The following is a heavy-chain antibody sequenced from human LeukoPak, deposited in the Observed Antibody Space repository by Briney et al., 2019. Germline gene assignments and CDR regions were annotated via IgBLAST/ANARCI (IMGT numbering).Heavy chain of an antibody. CDR2: MNPNSGNT. CDR1: GYTFTSYD. CDR3: ARPSSSWYYYYGMDV. Sequence: ASVKVSCKASGYTFTSYDINWVRQATGQGLEWMGWMNPNSGNTGYAQKFQGRVTMTRNTSISTAYMELSSLRSEDTAVYYCARPSSSWYYYYGMDVWGQGTTVTVSS. V-gene: IGHV1-8*01. D-gene: IGHD6-13*01. J-gene: IGHJ6*02.